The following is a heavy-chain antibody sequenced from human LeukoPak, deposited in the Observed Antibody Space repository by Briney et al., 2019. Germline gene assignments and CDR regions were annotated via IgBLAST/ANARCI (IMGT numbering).Heavy chain of an antibody. CDR2: VYYSGST. Sequence: SETLSLTCTVSGGSVSSATYYWSWIRQPPGKGLEWIGYVYYSGSTNYNPSLKSRVTISVDTSKNQFSLKLTSVTAADTAVYYCARRGYSGYDLEFDYWGQGTLVTVSS. D-gene: IGHD5-12*01. CDR3: ARRGYSGYDLEFDY. J-gene: IGHJ4*02. V-gene: IGHV4-61*01. CDR1: GGSVSSATYY.